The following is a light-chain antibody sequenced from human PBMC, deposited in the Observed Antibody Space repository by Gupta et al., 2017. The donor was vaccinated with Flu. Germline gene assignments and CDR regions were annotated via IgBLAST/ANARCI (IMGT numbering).Light chain of an antibody. CDR2: GAY. V-gene: IGKV3-20*01. Sequence: EIVLTQSPGTLSLSQGERATLSCRASQSISSDFLAWYQQKPGQAPRLLFYGAYRRANGIPDRFSGSGSGTDFSLIISRLEPEDCAVYYCQQYGSSPYTFGQGTKLEI. J-gene: IGKJ2*01. CDR1: QSISSDF. CDR3: QQYGSSPYT.